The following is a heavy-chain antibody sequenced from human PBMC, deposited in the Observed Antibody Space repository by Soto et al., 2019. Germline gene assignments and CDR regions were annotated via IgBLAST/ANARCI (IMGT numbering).Heavy chain of an antibody. V-gene: IGHV3-21*01. D-gene: IGHD3-10*01. Sequence: GGSLRLSCAASGFTFSSYSMNWVRQAPGKGLEWVSSSSSSGSIYYEDTVKGRFTISRDNARNELYLEMKSLRAEDTAVYHCARGQYYHGMDVWGQGTTVTVS. J-gene: IGHJ6*02. CDR1: GFTFSSYS. CDR2: SSSSGSI. CDR3: ARGQYYHGMDV.